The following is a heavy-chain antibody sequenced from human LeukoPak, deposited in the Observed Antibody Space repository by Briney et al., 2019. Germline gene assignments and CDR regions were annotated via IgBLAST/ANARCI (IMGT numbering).Heavy chain of an antibody. J-gene: IGHJ4*02. CDR3: ATSSGWKSNIDY. CDR2: INPNSGGT. CDR1: GYTFNGYY. V-gene: IGHV1-2*02. Sequence: ASVKVSCKASGYTFNGYYIHWVRQPPGQGLEWMGWINPNSGGTNYAQKFQGRVTMTRDTSISTAYMELSRLGSDDTAVFYCATSSGWKSNIDYWGQGTLVTVSS. D-gene: IGHD6-19*01.